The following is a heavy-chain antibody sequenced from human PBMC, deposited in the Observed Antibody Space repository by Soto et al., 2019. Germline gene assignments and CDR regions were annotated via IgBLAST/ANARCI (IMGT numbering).Heavy chain of an antibody. V-gene: IGHV3-23*01. CDR3: ARGPRGLYHHDY. Sequence: GGSLRLSCAASGFTFSSSAMTWVRQAAGKGLEWVARISMGGSSTNYADSVKGRFTISRDNAKNTLYLQMNSLRVDDTAVYYCARGPRGLYHHDYWGQGALVTVSS. J-gene: IGHJ4*02. CDR2: ISMGGSST. D-gene: IGHD2-2*01. CDR1: GFTFSSSA.